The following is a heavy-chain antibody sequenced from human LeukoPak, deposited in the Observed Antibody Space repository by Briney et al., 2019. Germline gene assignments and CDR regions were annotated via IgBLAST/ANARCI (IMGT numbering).Heavy chain of an antibody. Sequence: PSETLSLTWAVYGGSFSGYYWSWIRQLPGKGLEWIGEINHSGSTTYNPSFKSRVTISVDTPKHQFSLKLSSVTAADTAVYYCARGQQLSLYDILTGYYFDPWGQGTLVTVSS. D-gene: IGHD3-9*01. CDR2: INHSGST. J-gene: IGHJ5*02. CDR1: GGSFSGYY. V-gene: IGHV4-34*01. CDR3: ARGQQLSLYDILTGYYFDP.